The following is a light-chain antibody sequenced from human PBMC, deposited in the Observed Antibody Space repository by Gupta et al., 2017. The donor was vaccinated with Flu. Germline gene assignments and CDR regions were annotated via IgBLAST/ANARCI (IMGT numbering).Light chain of an antibody. V-gene: IGLV3-1*01. Sequence: SYELSQPPSVSVSTGQTSNITCSGDKLGDKFASWYQQKPGQSPVLFIYQDSTRPSGIPERGSGSNSGTTATLTLSGTQAVDEAYWECQEWDSSAGEVFGGGTKLTVL. CDR1: KLGDKF. J-gene: IGLJ3*02. CDR3: QEWDSSAGEV. CDR2: QDS.